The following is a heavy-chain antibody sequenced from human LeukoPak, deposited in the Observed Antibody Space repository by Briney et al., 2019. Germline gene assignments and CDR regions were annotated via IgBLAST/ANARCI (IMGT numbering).Heavy chain of an antibody. V-gene: IGHV4-59*01. J-gene: IGHJ3*02. CDR3: ARVDRVASSYYDILTGYYKGLDAFDI. CDR1: GGSFSGYY. Sequence: PSETLSLTCAVYGGSFSGYYWSWIRQPPGKGLEWIGYIYYSGSTNYNPSLKSRVTISVDTSKNQFSLKLSSVTAADTAVYYCARVDRVASSYYDILTGYYKGLDAFDIWGQGTMVTVSS. CDR2: IYYSGST. D-gene: IGHD3-9*01.